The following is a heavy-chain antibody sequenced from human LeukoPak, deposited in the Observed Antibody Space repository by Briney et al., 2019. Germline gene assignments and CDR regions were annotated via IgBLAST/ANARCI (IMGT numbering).Heavy chain of an antibody. D-gene: IGHD3-16*02. Sequence: ASVKVSCKASGYSFTSHYMHWVRQAPGQGLEWLGLINPSGSWTLYAQKFQGRVTMTRDMSTTTDYMELTSLTSEDTAVYYCARDNSVGDIAWWFDPWGQGTLVTVSS. V-gene: IGHV1-46*01. CDR2: INPSGSWT. CDR1: GYSFTSHY. J-gene: IGHJ5*02. CDR3: ARDNSVGDIAWWFDP.